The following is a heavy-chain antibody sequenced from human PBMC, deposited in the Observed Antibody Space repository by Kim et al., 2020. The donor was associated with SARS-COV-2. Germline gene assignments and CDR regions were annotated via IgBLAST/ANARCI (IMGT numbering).Heavy chain of an antibody. D-gene: IGHD2-2*02. V-gene: IGHV4-34*01. CDR3: ARAGGRYCSSTSCYTNSVRFDY. J-gene: IGHJ4*02. Sequence: SETLSLTCAVYGGSFSGYYWSWIRQPPGKGLEWIGEINHSGSTNYNPSLKSRVTISVDTSKNQFSLKLSSVTAADTAVYYCARAGGRYCSSTSCYTNSVRFDYWGQGTLVTVSS. CDR2: INHSGST. CDR1: GGSFSGYY.